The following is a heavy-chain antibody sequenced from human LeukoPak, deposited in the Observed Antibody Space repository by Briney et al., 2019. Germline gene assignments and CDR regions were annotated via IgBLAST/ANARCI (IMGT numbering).Heavy chain of an antibody. D-gene: IGHD2-15*01. V-gene: IGHV1-18*01. CDR1: GYTFTSYG. CDR2: ISAYNGNT. CDR3: ARDGSGLQADAFGI. Sequence: ASVKVSCKASGYTFTSYGISWVRQAPGQGLEWMGWISAYNGNTNYAQKLQGRVTMTTDTSTSTAYMELRSLRSDDTAVYYCARDGSGLQADAFGIWGQGTMVTVSS. J-gene: IGHJ3*02.